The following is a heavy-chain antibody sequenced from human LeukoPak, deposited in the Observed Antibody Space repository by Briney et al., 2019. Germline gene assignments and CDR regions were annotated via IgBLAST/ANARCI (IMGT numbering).Heavy chain of an antibody. CDR3: ARVNSSGGYFDY. V-gene: IGHV4-59*01. CDR2: IYYSGST. CDR1: GVSISSYY. Sequence: ASETLSLTCTVSGVSISSYYWSWIRQPPGKGLEWIGYIYYSGSTNYNPSLKSRVTISVDTSKNQFSLKLSSVTAADTAVYYCARVNSSGGYFDYWGQGTLVTVSS. D-gene: IGHD6-25*01. J-gene: IGHJ4*02.